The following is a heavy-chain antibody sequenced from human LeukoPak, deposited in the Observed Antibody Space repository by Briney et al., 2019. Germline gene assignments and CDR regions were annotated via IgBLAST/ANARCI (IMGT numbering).Heavy chain of an antibody. D-gene: IGHD5-12*01. CDR2: IYTSGST. Sequence: SETLSLTCAVSGYSISSSNWWGWIRQPPGKGLEWIGRIYTSGSTNYNPSLKSRVTISVDTSKNQFSLKLSSVTAADTAVYYCARVATIQASLDYWGQGTLVTVSS. CDR3: ARVATIQASLDY. V-gene: IGHV4-38-2*01. CDR1: GYSISSSNW. J-gene: IGHJ4*02.